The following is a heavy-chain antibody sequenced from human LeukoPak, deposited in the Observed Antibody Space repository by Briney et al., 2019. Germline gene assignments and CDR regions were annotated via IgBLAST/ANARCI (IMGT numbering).Heavy chain of an antibody. CDR1: GFTFNNAW. CDR3: TTEHDYVWGSYWY. Sequence: GGSLRLSCAASGFTFNNAWMSWVRQAPGKGLEWVGRIKSKTDGGTTDYAAPVKGRFTISRDDSKNTLYLQMNSLKTEDTAVYYCTTEHDYVWGSYWYWGQGTLVTVSS. V-gene: IGHV3-15*01. CDR2: IKSKTDGGTT. D-gene: IGHD3-16*01. J-gene: IGHJ4*02.